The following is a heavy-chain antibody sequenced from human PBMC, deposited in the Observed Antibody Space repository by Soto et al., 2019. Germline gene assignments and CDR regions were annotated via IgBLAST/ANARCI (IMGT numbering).Heavy chain of an antibody. Sequence: GASVKVSCKASGGTFSSYAISWVRQAPGQGLEWMGGIIPIFGTANYAQKFQGRVTITADESTSTAYMELGSLRSEDTAVYYCARTYYYDSSGYLGRLTFDYWGQGTLVTVSS. D-gene: IGHD3-22*01. CDR3: ARTYYYDSSGYLGRLTFDY. CDR2: IIPIFGTA. J-gene: IGHJ4*02. CDR1: GGTFSSYA. V-gene: IGHV1-69*13.